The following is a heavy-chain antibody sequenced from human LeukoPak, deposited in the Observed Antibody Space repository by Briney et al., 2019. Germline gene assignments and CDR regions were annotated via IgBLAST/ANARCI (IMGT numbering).Heavy chain of an antibody. J-gene: IGHJ4*02. CDR2: INTNTWNP. CDR1: GYTFSSYA. Sequence: ASVKVSCKASGYTFSSYAMYWVRQAPGQGLEWMGWINTNTWNPTYAQGFTGRFVFSLDTSVSTAYLQISSLKAEDTAVYSCARDSTGYPVYWGQGTLVTVSS. D-gene: IGHD3-9*01. CDR3: ARDSTGYPVY. V-gene: IGHV7-4-1*02.